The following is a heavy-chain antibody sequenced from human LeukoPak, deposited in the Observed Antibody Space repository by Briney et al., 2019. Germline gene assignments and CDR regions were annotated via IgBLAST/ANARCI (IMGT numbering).Heavy chain of an antibody. CDR1: GFTFSSYW. D-gene: IGHD2-15*01. J-gene: IGHJ3*02. V-gene: IGHV3-74*01. CDR3: ARQYCSGGSCYLNAAFDI. CDR2: INRDGSST. Sequence: QSGGSLRLSCAASGFTFSSYWMHWVRQAPGKGRVWVSGINRDGSSTSYADSVKGRFTISRDNAKNTLYLQMNSLRAEDTAVYYCARQYCSGGSCYLNAAFDIWGQGTMVTVSS.